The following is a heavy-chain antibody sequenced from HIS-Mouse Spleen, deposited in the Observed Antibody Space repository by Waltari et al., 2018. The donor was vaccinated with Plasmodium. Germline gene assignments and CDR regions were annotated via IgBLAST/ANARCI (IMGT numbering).Heavy chain of an antibody. D-gene: IGHD3-3*01. V-gene: IGHV3-30*18. CDR1: GFPFSSFG. CDR3: AKEVLGYYDFWSRPDY. J-gene: IGHJ4*02. Sequence: QVQLVESAGGVVQPGRSLRLSCAASGFPFSSFGMHWARQAPGKGLEWVAVISYDGRNKYYADSVKGRFTISRDNSKNTLYLQMNSLRAEDTAVYYCAKEVLGYYDFWSRPDYWGQGTLVTVSS. CDR2: ISYDGRNK.